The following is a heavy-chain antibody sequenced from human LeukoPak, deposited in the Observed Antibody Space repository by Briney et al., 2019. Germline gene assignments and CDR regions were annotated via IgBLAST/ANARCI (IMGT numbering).Heavy chain of an antibody. J-gene: IGHJ4*02. D-gene: IGHD4-11*01. Sequence: PGGSLRLSCVASGFTFTRHWMSWVRQAPGKGLEWVANIKQDGSEKYYVDSVKGRFTISRDNSKNTLYLQVNSLRAEDTAVYYCAKAKSYYSNYDYWGQGTLVTVSS. CDR3: AKAKSYYSNYDY. CDR1: GFTFTRHW. V-gene: IGHV3-7*03. CDR2: IKQDGSEK.